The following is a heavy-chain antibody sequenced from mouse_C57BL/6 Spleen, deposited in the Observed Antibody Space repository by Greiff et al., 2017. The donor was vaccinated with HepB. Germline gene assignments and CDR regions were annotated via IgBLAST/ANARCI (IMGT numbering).Heavy chain of an antibody. Sequence: QVQLKESGPGLVQPSQSLSITCTVSGFSLTSYGVHWVRQSPGKGLEWLGVRWSGGSTDYNAAFISRLSISKDNSKSQVFFKMNSLQADDTAIYYCARGETAQAYYAMDYWGQGTSVTVSS. CDR2: RWSGGST. CDR1: GFSLTSYG. CDR3: ARGETAQAYYAMDY. J-gene: IGHJ4*01. V-gene: IGHV2-2*01. D-gene: IGHD3-2*02.